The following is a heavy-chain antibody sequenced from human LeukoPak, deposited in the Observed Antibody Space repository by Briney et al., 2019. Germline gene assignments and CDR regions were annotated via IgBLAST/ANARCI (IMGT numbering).Heavy chain of an antibody. CDR3: AKDPRGWELIVSYFDY. CDR1: GFTFSSYA. Sequence: AGGSLRLSCAASGFTFSSYAMSWVRQAPGKGLEWVSAISGSGGSTYYADSVKGRFTISRDNSKNTLYLQMNSLRAEDTAVYYCAKDPRGWELIVSYFDYWGQGTLVTVSS. J-gene: IGHJ4*02. D-gene: IGHD1-26*01. V-gene: IGHV3-23*01. CDR2: ISGSGGST.